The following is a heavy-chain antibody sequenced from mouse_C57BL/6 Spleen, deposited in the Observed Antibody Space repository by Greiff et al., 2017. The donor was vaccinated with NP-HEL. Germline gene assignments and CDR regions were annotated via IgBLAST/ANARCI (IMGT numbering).Heavy chain of an antibody. J-gene: IGHJ4*01. CDR2: IDPETGGT. V-gene: IGHV1-15*01. CDR1: GYTFTDYE. D-gene: IGHD1-1*01. Sequence: VQLQQSGAELVRPGASVTLSCKASGYTFTDYEMHWVKQTPVHGLEWIGAIDPETGGTAYNQKFKGKAILTADKSSSTAYMELRSLTSEDSAVYYCTRSGYGSSPLAMDYWGQGTSVTVSS. CDR3: TRSGYGSSPLAMDY.